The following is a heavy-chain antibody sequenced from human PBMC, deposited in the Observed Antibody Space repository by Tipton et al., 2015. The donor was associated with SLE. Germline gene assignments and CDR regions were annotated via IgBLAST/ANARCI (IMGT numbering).Heavy chain of an antibody. CDR1: GYTFTTYG. D-gene: IGHD1-26*01. Sequence: QLVQSGPEVKKPGASVRVSCKASGYTFTTYGISWVRQAPGQGLEWMGWISTYNGNTNYAQKFQGRVTMTRDTSIRTAYMELSSLRSDDTAVYYCARERELTSRFLDYWGQGALVTVSS. V-gene: IGHV1-18*01. CDR2: ISTYNGNT. CDR3: ARERELTSRFLDY. J-gene: IGHJ4*02.